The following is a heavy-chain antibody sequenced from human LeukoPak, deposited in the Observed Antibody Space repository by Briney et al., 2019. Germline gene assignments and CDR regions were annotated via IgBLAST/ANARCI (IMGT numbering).Heavy chain of an antibody. V-gene: IGHV4-59*01. Sequence: SETLSLTCTVSGGSISSYYWSWIRQPPGKGLEWIGYVYYTGSTNYNPSLKGRVTISVDTSENQFSLKLSSVTATDTAVYYRARDRYGDHYYYYGMDVWGQGTTVTVSS. CDR1: GGSISSYY. CDR3: ARDRYGDHYYYYGMDV. CDR2: VYYTGST. D-gene: IGHD4-17*01. J-gene: IGHJ6*02.